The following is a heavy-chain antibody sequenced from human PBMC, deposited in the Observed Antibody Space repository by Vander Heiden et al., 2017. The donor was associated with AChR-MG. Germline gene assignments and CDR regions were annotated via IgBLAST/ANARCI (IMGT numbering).Heavy chain of an antibody. V-gene: IGHV1-2*02. D-gene: IGHD1-1*01. CDR2: INPNSGGT. CDR1: GYTFTGYY. CDR3: ASQTGTTQYYYYYGMDV. J-gene: IGHJ6*02. Sequence: QVQLVQSGAEVKKPGASVKVSCKASGYTFTGYYMHWVRQAPGQGLEWMGWINPNSGGTNYAQKFQGRVTMTRDTSISTAYMELSRLRSDDTAVYYCASQTGTTQYYYYYGMDVWGQGTTVTVSS.